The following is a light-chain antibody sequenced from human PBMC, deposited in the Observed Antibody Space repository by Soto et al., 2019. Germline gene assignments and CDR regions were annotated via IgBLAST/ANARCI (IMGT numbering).Light chain of an antibody. J-gene: IGKJ4*01. Sequence: EIVLTQSPATLSLSPGERATLSCRASQSVSSYLAWYQQKPGQAPRLLIYDASNRATGISARFSGSGSGTDFTLTISSLEPEDFAVYYCQQRSDLGLTFGGGTKVEIK. CDR2: DAS. CDR1: QSVSSY. CDR3: QQRSDLGLT. V-gene: IGKV3-11*01.